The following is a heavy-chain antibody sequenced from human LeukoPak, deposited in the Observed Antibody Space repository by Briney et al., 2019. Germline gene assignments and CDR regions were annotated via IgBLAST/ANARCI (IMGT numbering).Heavy chain of an antibody. CDR3: ARGGAARLHFQN. CDR1: GGSISTYY. D-gene: IGHD6-6*01. V-gene: IGHV4-59*01. J-gene: IGHJ1*01. Sequence: PSETLSLTCTVTGGSISTYYWNWIRQPPGKGLEWIGYIYHSGSTNYNPSLQSRVTISVDTSKNQFSLNLNSVTAADTAVYYCARGGAARLHFQNWGQGTLVTVSS. CDR2: IYHSGST.